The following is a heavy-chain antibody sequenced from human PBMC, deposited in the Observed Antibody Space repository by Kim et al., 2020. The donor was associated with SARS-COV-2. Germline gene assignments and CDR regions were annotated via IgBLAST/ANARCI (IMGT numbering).Heavy chain of an antibody. Sequence: SETLSLTCTVSGGSISSYYWSWIRQPPGKGLEWIGYIYYSGSTNYNPSLKSRVTISVDTSKNQFSLKLSSVTAADTAVYYCARVGPFMGYYYGMDVWGQGTTVTVSS. CDR2: IYYSGST. CDR3: ARVGPFMGYYYGMDV. V-gene: IGHV4-59*01. CDR1: GGSISSYY. J-gene: IGHJ6*02. D-gene: IGHD3-10*01.